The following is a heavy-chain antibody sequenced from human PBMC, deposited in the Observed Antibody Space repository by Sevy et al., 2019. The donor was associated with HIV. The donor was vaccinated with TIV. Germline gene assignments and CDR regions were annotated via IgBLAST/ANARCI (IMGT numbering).Heavy chain of an antibody. CDR2: ISGFNGDT. CDR1: GYTFTNYA. V-gene: IGHV1-18*01. Sequence: ASVKVSCKASGYTFTNYAISWVRQAPGQGLEWMGWISGFNGDTKTAEKFQGRFTMTTDTSTKTAYMDLRSLRSDDTAVYHCVRGTTFYDFWTGGDYWGQGTLVTVSS. J-gene: IGHJ4*02. D-gene: IGHD3-3*01. CDR3: VRGTTFYDFWTGGDY.